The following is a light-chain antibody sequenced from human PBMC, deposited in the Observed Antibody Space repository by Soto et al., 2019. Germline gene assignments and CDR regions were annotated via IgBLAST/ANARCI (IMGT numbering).Light chain of an antibody. CDR2: KAS. CDR3: QQYNSYPLT. V-gene: IGKV1-5*03. CDR1: QSISSW. J-gene: IGKJ4*01. Sequence: DIQMTQFPSTLSASVGDRVTITCRASQSISSWLAWYQQKPGKAPKLLIYKASSLESGVPSRFSGTGSGTEFTPTISSLQPDDFATYYCQQYNSYPLTFGGGTKVGIK.